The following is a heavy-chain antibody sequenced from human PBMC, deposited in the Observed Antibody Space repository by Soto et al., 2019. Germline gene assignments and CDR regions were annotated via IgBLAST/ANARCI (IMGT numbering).Heavy chain of an antibody. CDR1: GFTFSSYG. Sequence: EVQLLESGGGLVQPGGSLRLSCAASGFTFSSYGMSWVRQAPGKGLEWVSGLSGSGGCTYYADSVKGRFTISRDNSKNTLYLQMNSLRAEDTALYYCAKRLTLTYYYALDVWGQGTTVTVSS. D-gene: IGHD6-25*01. V-gene: IGHV3-23*01. CDR2: LSGSGGCT. J-gene: IGHJ6*02. CDR3: AKRLTLTYYYALDV.